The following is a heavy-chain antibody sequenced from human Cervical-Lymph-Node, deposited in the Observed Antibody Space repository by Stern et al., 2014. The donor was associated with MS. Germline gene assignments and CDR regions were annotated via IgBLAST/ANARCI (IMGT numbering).Heavy chain of an antibody. J-gene: IGHJ6*02. CDR3: ARVGLGLQYPEEYGMDV. CDR2: ISAYNGDT. Sequence: VQLVQSGAEVKKPGASVKVSCKASGYTFTNYGIGWVRQAPGRRLEWMGWISAYNGDTSHAQKFQDRVTVTTDTSTNTGYMELRSLRSDDTAVYYCARVGLGLQYPEEYGMDVWGPGTTVTVFS. D-gene: IGHD4-11*01. V-gene: IGHV1-18*01. CDR1: GYTFTNYG.